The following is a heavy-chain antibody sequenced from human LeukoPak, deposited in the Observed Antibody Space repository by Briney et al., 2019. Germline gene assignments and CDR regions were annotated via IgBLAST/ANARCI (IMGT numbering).Heavy chain of an antibody. CDR1: GFTFSSYW. J-gene: IGHJ4*02. CDR2: IKQDGSEK. Sequence: GGSLRLSCAASGFTFSSYWMNWARQAPGKGLEWVANIKQDGSEKYYVDSVKGRFTISRDNAKNSLYLQMNSLRAEDTAMYYCASLLSGSNQINDYWGQGTLVTVSS. V-gene: IGHV3-7*01. CDR3: ASLLSGSNQINDY. D-gene: IGHD1-26*01.